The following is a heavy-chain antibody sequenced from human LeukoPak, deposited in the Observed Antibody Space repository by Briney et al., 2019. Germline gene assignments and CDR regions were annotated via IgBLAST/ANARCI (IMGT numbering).Heavy chain of an antibody. CDR3: ARDLQYFDY. CDR2: IIPIFGTA. V-gene: IGHV1-69*13. Sequence: GASVKVSCKASGYTFTSYYMHWVRQAPGQGLEWMGGIIPIFGTANYAQKFQGRVTITADESTSTAYMELSSLRSEDTAVYYCARDLQYFDYWGQGTLVTVSS. CDR1: GYTFTSYY. J-gene: IGHJ4*02.